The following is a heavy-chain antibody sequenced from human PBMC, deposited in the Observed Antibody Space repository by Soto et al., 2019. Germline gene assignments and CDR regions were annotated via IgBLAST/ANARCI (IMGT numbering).Heavy chain of an antibody. D-gene: IGHD3-22*01. CDR2: INPSDGST. J-gene: IGHJ4*02. CDR3: ARDQGGYSGTSGNIPLWFLGYFDY. CDR1: GYTFTNYY. Sequence: ASVKVSCKASGYTFTNYYMHWVRQAPGQGLEWMGVINPSDGSTTYAQKSQGRVTMTRDTSTSTVHMELSSLRSEDTAVYYCARDQGGYSGTSGNIPLWFLGYFDYWGQGTLVTVSS. V-gene: IGHV1-46*01.